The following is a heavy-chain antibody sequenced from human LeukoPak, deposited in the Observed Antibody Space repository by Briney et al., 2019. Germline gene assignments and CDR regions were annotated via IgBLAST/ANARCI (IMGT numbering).Heavy chain of an antibody. J-gene: IGHJ4*02. CDR1: EFTFSSYA. D-gene: IGHD3-22*01. V-gene: IGHV3-23*01. CDR3: AKRPDRSYYDRTGYYYFDY. Sequence: GSLRLSCAASEFTFSSYAMSWVRQAPGKGLEWVSSIGGLGGSTFYAVSVKGRFTISRDNSKNTLYLQMDSLRAEDTAVYYCAKRPDRSYYDRTGYYYFDYWGQGTLVTVSS. CDR2: IGGLGGST.